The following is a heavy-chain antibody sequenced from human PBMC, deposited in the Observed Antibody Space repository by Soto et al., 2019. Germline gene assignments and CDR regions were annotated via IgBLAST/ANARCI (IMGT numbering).Heavy chain of an antibody. CDR1: GFTFSSYG. CDR2: ISYDGSNK. J-gene: IGHJ5*02. D-gene: IGHD6-13*01. CDR3: AKDRVAAAGSCNWFDP. Sequence: QVQLVESGGGVVQPGRSLRLSCAASGFTFSSYGMHWVRQAPGKGLEWVAVISYDGSNKYYADSVKGRFTISRDNSKNTLYLQMNSLRAEDTAVYYCAKDRVAAAGSCNWFDPWGQGTLVTVSS. V-gene: IGHV3-30*18.